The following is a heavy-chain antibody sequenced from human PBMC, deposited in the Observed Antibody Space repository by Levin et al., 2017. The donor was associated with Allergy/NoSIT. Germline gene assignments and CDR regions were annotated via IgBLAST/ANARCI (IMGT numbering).Heavy chain of an antibody. CDR2: IYYTGTT. V-gene: IGHV4-31*03. D-gene: IGHD1-26*01. J-gene: IGHJ4*02. Sequence: SETLSLTCTVSGGSISLGGYYWGWIRQHPVTGLEWIGYIYYTGTTFYNPSLKSRATIPVDTSKNQISLKVTSVTAADTAVYYCVRARVGASSPFDYWGPGTLVTVSS. CDR1: GGSISLGGYY. CDR3: VRARVGASSPFDY.